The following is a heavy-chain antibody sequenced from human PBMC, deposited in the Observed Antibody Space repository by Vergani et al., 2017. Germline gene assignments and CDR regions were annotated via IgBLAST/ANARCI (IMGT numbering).Heavy chain of an antibody. D-gene: IGHD2-2*01. J-gene: IGHJ3*02. CDR3: ARVGCSSTSCYGGDAFDI. V-gene: IGHV4-30-4*08. CDR1: GGSISSGDYY. CDR2: IYYSGST. Sequence: QVQLQESGPGLVKPSQTLSLTCTVSGGSISSGDYYWSWIRQPPGKGLEWIGYIYYSGSTYYNPSLKSRVTISVDTSKNQFSLKLSSVTAADTAVYYCARVGCSSTSCYGGDAFDIWGQGTMVTVSS.